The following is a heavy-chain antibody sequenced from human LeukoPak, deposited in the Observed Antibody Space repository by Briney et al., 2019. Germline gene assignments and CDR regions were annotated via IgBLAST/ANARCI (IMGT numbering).Heavy chain of an antibody. J-gene: IGHJ3*02. CDR1: GYTFTSYD. V-gene: IGHV1-8*01. CDR2: MNPNSGST. CDR3: ASILVVTLSGAFDI. D-gene: IGHD3-22*01. Sequence: ASVKVSCKASGYTFTSYDINWVRQATGQGLEWMGWMNPNSGSTGYAQKFQGRVTMTRNTSISTAYMELSSLRSEDTAVYYCASILVVTLSGAFDIWGQGTMVTVSS.